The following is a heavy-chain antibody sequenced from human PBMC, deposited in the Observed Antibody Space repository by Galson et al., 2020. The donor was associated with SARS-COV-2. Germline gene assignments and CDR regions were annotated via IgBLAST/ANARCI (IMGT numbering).Heavy chain of an antibody. CDR3: ARQGVTMKFLLTVPGWFFDL. CDR1: GVSISTTNY. D-gene: IGHD3-16*01. Sequence: SETLSLTCAVSGVSISTTNYWSWIRQAPGKGLEWIGSVYPSGSTYYNPSLKSRVNISLDTSKNQFSLRLTSVTAADTALYYCARQGVTMKFLLTVPGWFFDLWGRGTLVTVSS. CDR2: VYPSGST. V-gene: IGHV4-38-2*01. J-gene: IGHJ2*01.